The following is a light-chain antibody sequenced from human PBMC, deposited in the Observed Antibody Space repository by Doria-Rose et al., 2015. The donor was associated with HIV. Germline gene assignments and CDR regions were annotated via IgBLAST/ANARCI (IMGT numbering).Light chain of an antibody. CDR1: QSLLYTSKNY. J-gene: IGKJ3*01. CDR2: CAS. CDR3: QQYYDTPS. Sequence: DIQMTQSPESLGMSLGERATLNCKSNQSLLYTSKNYLAWYQQKPGQPPNLWMYCASTRQSEVPARFSGSGSGTDFTLTISSLEAEDVAVYYCQQYYDTPSFGPGTTVDIK. V-gene: IGKV4-1*01.